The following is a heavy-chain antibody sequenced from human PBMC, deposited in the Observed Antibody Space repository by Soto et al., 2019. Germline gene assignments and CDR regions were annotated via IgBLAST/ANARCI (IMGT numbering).Heavy chain of an antibody. J-gene: IGHJ6*02. V-gene: IGHV3-23*04. D-gene: IGHD2-2*01. CDR3: ARDRRPSIYSGLAV. CDR2: IDGSSATT. CDR1: GFTFSDYA. Sequence: VQLVESGGGLVQPGGSLRLSCAASGFTFSDYAMSWVRQAPGKGLEWVSAIDGSSATTNYADSVKGRFTISRDNSKNTLFLHMSGLRAEDTAVYYCARDRRPSIYSGLAVWGQGTTVIVSS.